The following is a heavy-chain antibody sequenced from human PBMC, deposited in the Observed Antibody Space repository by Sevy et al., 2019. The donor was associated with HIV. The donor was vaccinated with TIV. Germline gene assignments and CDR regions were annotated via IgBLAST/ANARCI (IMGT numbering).Heavy chain of an antibody. Sequence: SETLSLTCTVSGVSINTDHYYWSWIRQHPGKGLGWIGYIYYSGSTYYNPSLQSRLTISIDTSKNQFSLKLTSVTAADTAVYYCARQIAAAGTFYFDYWGQGNLVTVSS. J-gene: IGHJ4*02. V-gene: IGHV4-31*03. CDR1: GVSINTDHYY. D-gene: IGHD6-13*01. CDR3: ARQIAAAGTFYFDY. CDR2: IYYSGST.